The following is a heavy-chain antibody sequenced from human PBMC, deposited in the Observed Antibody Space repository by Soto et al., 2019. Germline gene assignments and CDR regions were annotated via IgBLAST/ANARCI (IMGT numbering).Heavy chain of an antibody. V-gene: IGHV1-69*04. CDR3: ARDRGRYCSGGSCRNWFDP. Sequence: ASVKVSCKASGGTFSSYTISWVRQAPGQGLEWKGRIITILGIANYAQKYQGRVTITADKSTSTAYMELSSLRSEDTAVYYCARDRGRYCSGGSCRNWFDPWGQGTLVTVSS. CDR1: GGTFSSYT. D-gene: IGHD2-15*01. J-gene: IGHJ5*02. CDR2: IITILGIA.